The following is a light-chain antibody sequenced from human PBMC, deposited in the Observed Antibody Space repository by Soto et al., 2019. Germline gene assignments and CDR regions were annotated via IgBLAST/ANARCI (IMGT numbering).Light chain of an antibody. J-gene: IGKJ1*01. CDR1: QSVSSN. Sequence: EIVMTQSPATLSVPPGERATLSCRASQSVSSNLAWYQQKPGQAPRLLIYGASNRATGIPARFSGSGSGTEFTLTISSLQSEDFAVYYCQQYNNWPPWTFGQGTKVEIK. CDR2: GAS. V-gene: IGKV3-15*01. CDR3: QQYNNWPPWT.